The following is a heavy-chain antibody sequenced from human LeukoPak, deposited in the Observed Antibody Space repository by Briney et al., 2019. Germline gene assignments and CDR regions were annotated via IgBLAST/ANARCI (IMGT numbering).Heavy chain of an antibody. V-gene: IGHV4-39*02. Sequence: NPSETLSLTCTVSGGSISSSTYYWGWIRQPPGKGLEWIGSLYYSGSTYYNPSLMSRVTISVDTSKNQFSLKLSSVTAADTAVYYCARDVAYYYDSSGYSPWGQGTLVTVSS. J-gene: IGHJ5*02. D-gene: IGHD3-22*01. CDR1: GGSISSSTYY. CDR3: ARDVAYYYDSSGYSP. CDR2: LYYSGST.